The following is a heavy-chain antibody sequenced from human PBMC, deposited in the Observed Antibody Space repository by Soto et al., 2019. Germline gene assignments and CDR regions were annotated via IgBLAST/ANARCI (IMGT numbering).Heavy chain of an antibody. Sequence: ASVKVSCKASGYSFTSHVIHWVRQAPGQGFEWMGWINPNSGGTNYVQRFQGRVSMTRDTSISTAYMELSRLTSDDTAVYYCARDDYGGNSGVLVDFWGQGTLVTVSS. CDR2: INPNSGGT. CDR3: ARDDYGGNSGVLVDF. D-gene: IGHD4-17*01. V-gene: IGHV1-2*02. J-gene: IGHJ4*02. CDR1: GYSFTSHV.